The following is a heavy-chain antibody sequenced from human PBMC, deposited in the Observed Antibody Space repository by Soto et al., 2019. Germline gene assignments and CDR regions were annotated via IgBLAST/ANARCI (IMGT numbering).Heavy chain of an antibody. CDR1: GFTFSSYA. CDR2: ISYDGSNK. D-gene: IGHD6-19*01. Sequence: QVQLVESGGGVVQPGRSLRLSCAASGFTFSSYAMHWVRQAPGKGLEWVAVISYDGSNKYYADSVKGRFTISRDNSKNTLYLQMNSLRAEDTAVYYCARDQSKLGIDFIAVADTYYYYGMDVWGQGTTVTVSS. V-gene: IGHV3-30-3*01. CDR3: ARDQSKLGIDFIAVADTYYYYGMDV. J-gene: IGHJ6*02.